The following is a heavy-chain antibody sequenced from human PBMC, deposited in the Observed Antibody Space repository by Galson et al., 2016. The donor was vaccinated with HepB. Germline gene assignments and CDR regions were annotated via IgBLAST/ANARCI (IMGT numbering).Heavy chain of an antibody. D-gene: IGHD3-22*01. Sequence: SETLSLTCTVSGGSISSSGYYWGWIRQPPGKGLEWIGSIYYSGTTYYNPSLESRVTISVDTSKNQFSLKLNSVTAADTAVFYCARSGYYYDSSGWAWYFDLWGCGTLVTVSS. V-gene: IGHV4-39*01. CDR3: ARSGYYYDSSGWAWYFDL. CDR2: IYYSGTT. CDR1: GGSISSSGYY. J-gene: IGHJ2*01.